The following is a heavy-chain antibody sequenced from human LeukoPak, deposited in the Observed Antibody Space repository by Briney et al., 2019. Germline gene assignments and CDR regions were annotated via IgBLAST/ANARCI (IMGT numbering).Heavy chain of an antibody. V-gene: IGHV1-2*02. D-gene: IGHD2-15*01. CDR1: GYTFTGYY. Sequence: ASVKVSCKASGYTFTGYYMHWVRQAPGQGLEWMGWINPNSGGTNYAQKFQGRVTMTRDTSISTAYMELSRLRSDDTAVYYCARGFPIVVVVAATIPHWFDPWGQGTLVTVSS. CDR3: ARGFPIVVVVAATIPHWFDP. CDR2: INPNSGGT. J-gene: IGHJ5*02.